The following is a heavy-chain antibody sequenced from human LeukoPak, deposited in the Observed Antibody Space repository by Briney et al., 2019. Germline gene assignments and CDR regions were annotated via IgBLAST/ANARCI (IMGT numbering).Heavy chain of an antibody. J-gene: IGHJ5*02. V-gene: IGHV7-4-1*02. CDR1: GYTFTSYA. CDR3: ARTYCSSTSCANWFDP. D-gene: IGHD2-2*01. CDR2: INTNTGNP. Sequence: ASVKVSCKASGYTFTSYAMNWVRQAPGQGLEWMGWINTNTGNPTYAQGFTGRFVFSLDTSVSTAYLQISSLKAEDTAVYYCARTYCSSTSCANWFDPWGQGTLVIVSS.